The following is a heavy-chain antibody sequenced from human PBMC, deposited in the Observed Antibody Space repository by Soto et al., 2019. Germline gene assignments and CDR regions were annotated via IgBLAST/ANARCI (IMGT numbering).Heavy chain of an antibody. D-gene: IGHD3-22*01. CDR3: ARDRLRGYDSSGFYS. Sequence: GRINTDNGNRNFAQKFEDRVTMTTATSTNTVFLELRSLKSDDTAIYYCARDRLRGYDSSGFYSWGQGTMVTVSS. J-gene: IGHJ4*02. CDR2: INTDNGNR. V-gene: IGHV1-18*01.